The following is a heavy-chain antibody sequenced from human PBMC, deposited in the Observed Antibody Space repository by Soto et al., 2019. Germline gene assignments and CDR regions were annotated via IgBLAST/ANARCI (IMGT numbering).Heavy chain of an antibody. J-gene: IGHJ6*02. CDR3: ATRTDYYYGSGSLGGMDV. CDR2: IYYSGST. V-gene: IGHV4-31*03. CDR1: GGSISSGSYY. Sequence: QVQLQESGPGLVKPSQTLSLTCTVSGGSISSGSYYWSWIRQLPGKGLEWIGYIYYSGSTYYNPSLKSRVTISVDTSKNQFSLKLNSVTAADTAVYYCATRTDYYYGSGSLGGMDVWGQGTTGTVS. D-gene: IGHD3-10*01.